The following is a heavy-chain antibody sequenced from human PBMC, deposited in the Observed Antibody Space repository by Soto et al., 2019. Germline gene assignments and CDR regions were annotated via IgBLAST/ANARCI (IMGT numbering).Heavy chain of an antibody. V-gene: IGHV3-15*01. CDR1: GFTFSNAW. CDR3: TTWGYRISSVDY. J-gene: IGHJ4*02. CDR2: IKSKTDGGTT. Sequence: GGSLRLSWEASGFTFSNAWMNWVRQAPGKGLEWVGRIKSKTDGGTTDYAAPVKGRFTISRDDSKNTLYLQMNSLKTEDTAVYYCTTWGYRISSVDYWGQGTLVTVSS. D-gene: IGHD6-6*01.